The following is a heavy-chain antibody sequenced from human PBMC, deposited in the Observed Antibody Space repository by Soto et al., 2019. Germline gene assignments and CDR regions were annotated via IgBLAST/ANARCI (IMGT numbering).Heavy chain of an antibody. CDR3: ARLGYSYGGFDY. D-gene: IGHD5-18*01. CDR2: IYSNGET. J-gene: IGHJ4*02. Sequence: TSETLSLTCTVSGGPINSYYWSWIRQPPGKGLEWIGYIYSNGETYYNSSLRSRGTISIDTSKKQFSLRLTSVTAADTAVYYCARLGYSYGGFDYWGRGTLVTVSS. CDR1: GGPINSYY. V-gene: IGHV4-59*01.